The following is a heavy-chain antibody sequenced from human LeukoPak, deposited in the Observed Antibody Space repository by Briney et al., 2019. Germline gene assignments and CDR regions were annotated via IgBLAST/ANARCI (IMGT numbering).Heavy chain of an antibody. J-gene: IGHJ4*02. Sequence: SETLSLTCAVSGVSISSGNWWSWVRQPPGKGLPWIGEVFHSGSTNYNPSLKSRVTISVDNSKNQLSLTLTSVTAADTAVYYCAREVGGDFDALDYWGQGTLVTVSS. V-gene: IGHV4-4*02. CDR3: AREVGGDFDALDY. CDR2: VFHSGST. CDR1: GVSISSGNW. D-gene: IGHD4-17*01.